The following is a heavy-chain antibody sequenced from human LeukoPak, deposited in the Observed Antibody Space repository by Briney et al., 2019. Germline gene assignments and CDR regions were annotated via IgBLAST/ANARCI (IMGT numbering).Heavy chain of an antibody. J-gene: IGHJ3*02. CDR3: ARKSRGAFDI. Sequence: SETLSLTCTVSGYSISSGYYWGWIRQPPGKGLEWIGSIHHSGSTNYNPSLKSRVTISLDTSKNQFSLKLSSVTAADTAVYYCARKSRGAFDIWGQGTMVTVSS. CDR2: IHHSGST. V-gene: IGHV4-38-2*02. D-gene: IGHD5-24*01. CDR1: GYSISSGYY.